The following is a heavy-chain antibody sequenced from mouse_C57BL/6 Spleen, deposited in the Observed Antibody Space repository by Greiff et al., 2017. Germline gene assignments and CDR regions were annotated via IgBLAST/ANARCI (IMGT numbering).Heavy chain of an antibody. J-gene: IGHJ1*03. D-gene: IGHD1-1*01. V-gene: IGHV1-82*01. Sequence: QVQLKESGPELVKPGASVKISCKASGYAFSSSWMNWVKQRPGKGLEWIGRIYPGDGDTNYNGKFKGKATLPADKSSSTAYMQLSSLTSEDSAVYFCAREGYYYGSSSWYFDVWGTGTTVTVSS. CDR2: IYPGDGDT. CDR1: GYAFSSSW. CDR3: AREGYYYGSSSWYFDV.